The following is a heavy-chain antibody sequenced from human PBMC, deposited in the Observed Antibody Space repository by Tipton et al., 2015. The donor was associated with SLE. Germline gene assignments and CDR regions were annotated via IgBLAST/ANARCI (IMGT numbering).Heavy chain of an antibody. V-gene: IGHV3-64*01. CDR2: ISSNGDST. Sequence: SLRLSCAASGFTFSSYAMHWVRQAPGKGLEYVSAISSNGDSTYYANSVQGRFIISRDNTKNTLYHQMGRLRAEDLAVYYCASVSLGSYYYCYYGIEVWGQGATVPVFS. CDR1: GFTFSSYA. CDR3: ASVSLGSYYYCYYGIEV. D-gene: IGHD1-20*01. J-gene: IGHJ6*02.